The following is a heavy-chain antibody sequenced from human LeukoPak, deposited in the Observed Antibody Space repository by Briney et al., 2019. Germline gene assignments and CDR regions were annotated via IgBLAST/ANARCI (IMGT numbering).Heavy chain of an antibody. V-gene: IGHV4-4*07. J-gene: IGHJ5*02. D-gene: IGHD3-22*01. CDR2: IYTSGST. CDR1: GGSISSYY. CDR3: ARDTNTYYYDSSGYVFDP. Sequence: PSETLSLTCTVSGGSISSYYWSWIRQPAGKGLEWIGRIYTSGSTNYNPSLKSRVTISVDTSKNQFSLKLSSVTAADTAVYYCARDTNTYYYDSSGYVFDPWGQGTLVTVSS.